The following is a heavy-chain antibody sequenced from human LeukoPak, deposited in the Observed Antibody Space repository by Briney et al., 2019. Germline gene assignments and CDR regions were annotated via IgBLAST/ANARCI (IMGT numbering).Heavy chain of an antibody. CDR1: GGSISSGSYY. CDR3: ARRTGPSAIYYYYYMDV. J-gene: IGHJ6*03. Sequence: SETLSLTCTVSGGSISSGSYYWSWIRQPAGKGLEWIGRIYTSGSTNYNPSLKSRVTISVDTSKNQFSLKLSSVTAADTAVYYCARRTGPSAIYYYYYMDVWGKGTTVTISS. V-gene: IGHV4-61*02. CDR2: IYTSGST. D-gene: IGHD7-27*01.